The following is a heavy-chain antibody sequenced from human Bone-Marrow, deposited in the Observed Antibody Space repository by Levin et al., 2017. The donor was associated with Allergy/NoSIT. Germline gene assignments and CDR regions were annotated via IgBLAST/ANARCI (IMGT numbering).Heavy chain of an antibody. CDR3: ERDPGSSGHDWYLDL. D-gene: IGHD5-12*01. J-gene: IGHJ2*01. V-gene: IGHV3-74*01. CDR1: GFTFSTYQ. CDR2: SKSDGGGS. Sequence: GGSLRLSCAASGFTFSTYQMHWVRQVPGKGLVWVSRSKSDGGGSGYADSVEGRFTISRDNAKNTLCLQMNSLRAEDTAVYYCERDPGSSGHDWYLDLWGRGTLVTVS.